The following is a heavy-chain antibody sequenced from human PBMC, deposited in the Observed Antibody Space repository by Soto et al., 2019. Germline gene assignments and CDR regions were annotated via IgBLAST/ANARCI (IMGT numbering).Heavy chain of an antibody. V-gene: IGHV4-59*01. D-gene: IGHD6-19*01. CDR3: AREEAVPGTPLDS. J-gene: IGHJ4*02. CDR2: IYFSGST. Sequence: TSETLSLTCTVSGGSMYGYYWNWIRQPPGKGPEWLGYIYFSGSTNYNPSLKSRVTISIDTSNTQFSLRLSSVSAADTAVYYCAREEAVPGTPLDSWGQGXVVTVYS. CDR1: GGSMYGYY.